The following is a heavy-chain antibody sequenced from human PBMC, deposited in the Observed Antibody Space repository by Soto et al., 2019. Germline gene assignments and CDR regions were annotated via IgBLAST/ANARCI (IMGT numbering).Heavy chain of an antibody. D-gene: IGHD3-3*01. CDR2: INPNSGGT. Sequence: ASVKVSCKASGYTFTGYYMHWVRQAPGQGLEWMGWINPNSGGTNYAQKFQGRVTMTRDTSISTACMELSRLRSDDTAVYYCARSFWSGYSNWFDPWGQGTLVTVSS. V-gene: IGHV1-2*02. J-gene: IGHJ5*02. CDR3: ARSFWSGYSNWFDP. CDR1: GYTFTGYY.